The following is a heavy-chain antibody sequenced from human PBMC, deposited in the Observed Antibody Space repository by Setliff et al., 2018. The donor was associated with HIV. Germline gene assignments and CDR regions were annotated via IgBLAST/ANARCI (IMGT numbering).Heavy chain of an antibody. Sequence: PSETLSLTCTVSGGSISSGDYYWSWIRQPPGKGREWIGYISYSGSTYYNPSLKSRVTISVDTSKNQFSLKLSSVTAADTAVYHCARDGVAARGGLDYWGQGTLVTVSS. V-gene: IGHV4-30-4*08. CDR3: ARDGVAARGGLDY. D-gene: IGHD6-19*01. J-gene: IGHJ4*02. CDR2: ISYSGST. CDR1: GGSISSGDYY.